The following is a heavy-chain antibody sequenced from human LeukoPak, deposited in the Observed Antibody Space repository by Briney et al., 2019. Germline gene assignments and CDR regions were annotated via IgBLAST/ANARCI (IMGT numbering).Heavy chain of an antibody. CDR2: IYYSGST. J-gene: IGHJ6*02. Sequence: SGTLSLTCTVSGGSISSYYWSWIRQPPGKGLEWIGYIYYSGSTNYNPSLKSRVTISVDTSKNQFSLKLSSVTAADTAVYYCARVDGKPSSSWFYYYYGMDVWGQGTTVTVSS. V-gene: IGHV4-59*01. D-gene: IGHD6-13*01. CDR3: ARVDGKPSSSWFYYYYGMDV. CDR1: GGSISSYY.